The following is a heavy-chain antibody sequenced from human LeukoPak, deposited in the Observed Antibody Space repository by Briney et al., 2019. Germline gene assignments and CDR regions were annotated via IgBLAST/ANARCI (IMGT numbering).Heavy chain of an antibody. CDR1: GYTFTGYY. Sequence: GASVKVSCKASGYTFTGYYMHWVRQAPGQGLEWMGWINPNRGGTNYAQKFQGRVTMTRDTSISTAYMELSRLRSDDTAVYYCARVCSSTSCYGTFDYWGQGTLVTVSS. J-gene: IGHJ4*02. CDR2: INPNRGGT. D-gene: IGHD2-2*01. CDR3: ARVCSSTSCYGTFDY. V-gene: IGHV1-2*02.